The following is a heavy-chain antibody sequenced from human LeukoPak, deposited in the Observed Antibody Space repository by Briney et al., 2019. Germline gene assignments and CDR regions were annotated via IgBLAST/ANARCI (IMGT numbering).Heavy chain of an antibody. D-gene: IGHD3-10*02. CDR1: GGSISSYY. V-gene: IGHV4-59*01. Sequence: SETLSLTCTVSGGSISSYYWSWIRQPPGKGLEWIGYIYYSGSTNYNPSLKSRVTISVDTSKNQFSLKLSSVTAADTAVYYCARDKLLFGELSDYYYMDVWGKGTTVTVSS. J-gene: IGHJ6*03. CDR2: IYYSGST. CDR3: ARDKLLFGELSDYYYMDV.